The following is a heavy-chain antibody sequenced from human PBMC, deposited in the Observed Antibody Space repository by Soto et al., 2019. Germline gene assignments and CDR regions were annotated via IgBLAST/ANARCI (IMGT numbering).Heavy chain of an antibody. CDR2: IGDNGLST. CDR1: GFTFSGSA. CDR3: ATYRQTRMASEL. J-gene: IGHJ4*02. Sequence: EVQLLESGGGLVQPGVSLTLSCAASGFTFSGSAMNWVRQAPGKGLEWVSAIGDNGLSTYYADSAKGRFTISRDNSKNSLYLQMNSLRADDTAVYYCATYRQTRMASELWGRGALVTVST. V-gene: IGHV3-23*01. D-gene: IGHD5-12*01.